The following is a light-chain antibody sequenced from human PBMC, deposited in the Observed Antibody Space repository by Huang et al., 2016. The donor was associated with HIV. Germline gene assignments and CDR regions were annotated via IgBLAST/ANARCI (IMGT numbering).Light chain of an antibody. CDR3: LQDYNYPCT. Sequence: AIQMTQSPTSLSAFVGDRVTITCRESQGIRKDLGWYQHKPGKVPKLLISAASTLQSGVPSRFSGSGSDTNFTLTISSLQPEDFATYYCLQDYNYPCTFGQGTRVEI. J-gene: IGKJ1*01. CDR1: QGIRKD. V-gene: IGKV1-6*02. CDR2: AAS.